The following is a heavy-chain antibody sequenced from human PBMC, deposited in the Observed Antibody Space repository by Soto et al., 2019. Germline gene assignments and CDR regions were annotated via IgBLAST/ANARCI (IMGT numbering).Heavy chain of an antibody. CDR1: GGTFSSYA. Sequence: SVKVSCKASGGTFSSYAISWVRQAPGQGLEWMGGIIPIFGTANYAQKFQGRVTITADESTSTAYMELSSLRSEDTAVYYCARESSSEVGWFDPWGQGTLVTVSS. J-gene: IGHJ5*02. CDR2: IIPIFGTA. D-gene: IGHD6-6*01. V-gene: IGHV1-69*13. CDR3: ARESSSEVGWFDP.